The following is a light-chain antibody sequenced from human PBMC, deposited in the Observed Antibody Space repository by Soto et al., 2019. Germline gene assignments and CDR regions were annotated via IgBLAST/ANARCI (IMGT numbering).Light chain of an antibody. CDR2: EVN. J-gene: IGLJ1*01. V-gene: IGLV2-14*01. CDR3: SSYTSSSTYV. CDR1: SSDIGAYDY. Sequence: QSVLTQPASLSVSPGQSITISCTGTSSDIGAYDYVSWFQQHPGKAPKLMISEVNNRPSGVSNRFSGSKSGNTASLTISGLQAEDEADYYCSSYTSSSTYVFGTGTKVTVL.